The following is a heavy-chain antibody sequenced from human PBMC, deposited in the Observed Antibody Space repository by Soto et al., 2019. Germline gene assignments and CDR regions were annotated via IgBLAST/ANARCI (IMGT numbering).Heavy chain of an antibody. Sequence: EVQLVESGGGLVKPGGSLRLSCAASGFTFSSYSMNWVRQAPGKGLEWVSSISSSSSYIYYADSVKGRFTISRDNAKNPLYLQMNSLSAEDTAVYYCATIGTVPSFDYWGQGTLVTVSS. CDR1: GFTFSSYS. V-gene: IGHV3-21*01. J-gene: IGHJ4*02. CDR2: ISSSSSYI. D-gene: IGHD1-26*01. CDR3: ATIGTVPSFDY.